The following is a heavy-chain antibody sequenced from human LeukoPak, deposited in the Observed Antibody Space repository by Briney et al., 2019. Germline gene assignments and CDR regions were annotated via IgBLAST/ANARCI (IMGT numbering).Heavy chain of an antibody. V-gene: IGHV4-59*12. D-gene: IGHD3-10*01. CDR1: GASISNSY. Sequence: SETLSLTCTVSGASISNSYWNWIRQPPGKGPEWIGYISYTGTTNSNPSLKSRVALSVDTSKSEFSLKLTSVIASDTAVYYCARDYGSGRGQFDYWGQGTLVTVSS. CDR3: ARDYGSGRGQFDY. J-gene: IGHJ4*02. CDR2: ISYTGTT.